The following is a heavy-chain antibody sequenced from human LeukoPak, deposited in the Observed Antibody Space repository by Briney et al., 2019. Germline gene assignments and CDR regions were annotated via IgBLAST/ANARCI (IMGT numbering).Heavy chain of an antibody. CDR1: GFTFSSYS. CDR3: TRAVAAADFSPGY. J-gene: IGHJ4*02. CDR2: ISSSSSHI. V-gene: IGHV3-21*01. Sequence: GGSLRLSCVASGFTFSSYSMNWVRQAPGKGLEGISSISSSSSHIYYADSVKGRFTISRDNAKNSVYLQMNSLRAEDTAVYYCTRAVAAADFSPGYWGQGTLVTVSS. D-gene: IGHD6-13*01.